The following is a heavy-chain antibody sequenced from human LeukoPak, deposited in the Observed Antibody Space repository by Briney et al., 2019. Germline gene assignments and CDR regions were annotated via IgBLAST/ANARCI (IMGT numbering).Heavy chain of an antibody. CDR3: ARIENSFWSGSYYFDY. D-gene: IGHD3-3*01. CDR2: IYYSGSA. CDR1: GGSISSGDYY. Sequence: SQTLSLTCTVSGGSISSGDYYWSWIRQPPGKGLEWIGYIYYSGSAYYDPSLKSRVTISVDTSKNQFSLKLSSVSAADRAVYYCARIENSFWSGSYYFDYWGQGTLVTVSS. V-gene: IGHV4-30-4*08. J-gene: IGHJ4*02.